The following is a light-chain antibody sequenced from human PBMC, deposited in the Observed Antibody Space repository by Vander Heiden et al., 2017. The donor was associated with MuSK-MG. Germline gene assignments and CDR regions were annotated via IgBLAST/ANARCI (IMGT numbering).Light chain of an antibody. J-gene: IGLJ3*02. CDR3: CSYAGSSWV. Sequence: HSALTQPASVSGSPGQSITISCTGTSSDVGSYTLVSWYQQHPCKAPPLIIYEVSKRSAGVSNRFSGSKSGNTASLTISGLQAEDESYYYCCSYAGSSWVFGGGTKLTVL. CDR2: EVS. CDR1: SSDVGSYTL. V-gene: IGLV2-23*02.